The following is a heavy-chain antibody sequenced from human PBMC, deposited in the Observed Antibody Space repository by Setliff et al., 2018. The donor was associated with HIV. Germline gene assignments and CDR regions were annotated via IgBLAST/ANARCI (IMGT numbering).Heavy chain of an antibody. CDR1: GGSITSGSYY. J-gene: IGHJ4*02. CDR2: IYSNGRT. Sequence: SETLSLTCTVSGGSITSGSYYWSWIRQPAGKGLEWIGRIYSNGRTTHNPSLKSRVTISRDTSENQFSLKLSSVTAADTAVYYCARDAGPHYGSGPPLEYWGQGIQVTVSS. V-gene: IGHV4-61*02. CDR3: ARDAGPHYGSGPPLEY. D-gene: IGHD3-10*01.